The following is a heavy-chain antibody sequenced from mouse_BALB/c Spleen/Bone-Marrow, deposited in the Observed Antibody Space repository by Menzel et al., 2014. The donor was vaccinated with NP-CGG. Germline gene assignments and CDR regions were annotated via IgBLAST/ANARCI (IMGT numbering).Heavy chain of an antibody. V-gene: IGHV5-6*02. CDR3: ARQDYDWFAY. D-gene: IGHD2-4*01. J-gene: IGHJ3*01. CDR2: ISSGGSYT. Sequence: DVKLQESGGDLVKPGGSLKLSCAASGFTFXSYGMSWVRQTPDKRLEWVATISSGGSYTYYPDSVKGRFTISRDNAKNTLYLQMSSLKSEDTAMYYCARQDYDWFAYWGQGTLVTVSA. CDR1: GFTFXSYG.